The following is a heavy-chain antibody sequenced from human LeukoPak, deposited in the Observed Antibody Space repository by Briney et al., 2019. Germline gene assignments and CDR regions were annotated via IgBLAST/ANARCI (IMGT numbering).Heavy chain of an antibody. Sequence: ASVKVSCKSSGFTFTDEYIHWVRQAPGQGLEWMGWINPYSGAINYAQKFQGRVTLTRDTSISTAYMELSRLTSGDTAVYYCARDPKSQLLLDYWGQGSLVTVSS. CDR3: ARDPKSQLLLDY. CDR1: GFTFTDEY. V-gene: IGHV1-2*02. CDR2: INPYSGAI. J-gene: IGHJ4*02. D-gene: IGHD2-2*01.